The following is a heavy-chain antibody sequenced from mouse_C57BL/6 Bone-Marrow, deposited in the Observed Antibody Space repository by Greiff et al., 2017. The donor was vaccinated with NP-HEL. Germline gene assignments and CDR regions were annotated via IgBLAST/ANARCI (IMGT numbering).Heavy chain of an antibody. V-gene: IGHV5-4*01. J-gene: IGHJ4*01. CDR1: GFTFSSYA. Sequence: EVNLVESGGGLVKPGGSLKLSCAASGFTFSSYAMSWVRQTPEKRLEWVATISDGGSYTYYPDNVKGRFTISRDNAKNNLYLQMSHLKSEDTAMYYCARDSITTVVATYYAMDYWGQGTSVTVSS. CDR3: ARDSITTVVATYYAMDY. D-gene: IGHD1-1*01. CDR2: ISDGGSYT.